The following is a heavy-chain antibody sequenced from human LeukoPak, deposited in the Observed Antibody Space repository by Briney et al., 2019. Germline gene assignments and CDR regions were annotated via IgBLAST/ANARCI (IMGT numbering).Heavy chain of an antibody. D-gene: IGHD2-15*01. CDR1: GFTFSDYY. J-gene: IGHJ4*02. V-gene: IGHV3-11*01. Sequence: GGSLRLSCAASGFTFSDYYMSWIRQAPGKGLEWVSYISSSGSTIYYADSVKGRFTISRDNAKSSLYLKMNSLRAEDTAVYYCARDFGTFRFCSGGSCRDYWGQGTLVTVSS. CDR2: ISSSGSTI. CDR3: ARDFGTFRFCSGGSCRDY.